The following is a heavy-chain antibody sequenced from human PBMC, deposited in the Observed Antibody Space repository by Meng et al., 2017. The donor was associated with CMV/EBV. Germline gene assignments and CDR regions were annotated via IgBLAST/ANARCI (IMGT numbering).Heavy chain of an antibody. CDR1: GFTFSTYG. J-gene: IGHJ4*02. Sequence: GESLKISCAASGFTFSTYGMHWVRQAPGKGLEWVAVISYDGSNKYYADSVKGRFTISRDNSKNTLYLQMNSLRAEDTAVYYCAREGVGWELLGSPFDYWGQGTLVTVSS. CDR3: AREGVGWELLGSPFDY. D-gene: IGHD1-26*01. CDR2: ISYDGSNK. V-gene: IGHV3-30*19.